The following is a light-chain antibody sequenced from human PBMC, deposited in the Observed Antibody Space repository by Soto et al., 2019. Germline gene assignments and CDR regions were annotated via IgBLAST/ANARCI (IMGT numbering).Light chain of an antibody. J-gene: IGKJ4*01. CDR3: QQYGTSPLT. V-gene: IGKV3-20*01. Sequence: TQSPGTLSLSPGERATLSCRASQSVSSNYLAWYQQKPGQAPRLLIYGASSRATGIPDRFSGSGSGTDFTLTISRLEPEDFAVYSCQQYGTSPLTFGGGTKIQIK. CDR1: QSVSSNY. CDR2: GAS.